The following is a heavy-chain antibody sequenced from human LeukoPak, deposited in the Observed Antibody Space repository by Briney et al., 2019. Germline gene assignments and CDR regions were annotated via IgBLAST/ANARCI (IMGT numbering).Heavy chain of an antibody. CDR3: ARDVSIAAVLPYYYGMDV. CDR1: GFTVSSNY. CDR2: ISSSSSYI. V-gene: IGHV3-21*01. Sequence: NPGGSLRLSCAASGFTVSSNYMSWVRQAPGKGLEWVSSISSSSSYIYYADSVKGRFTISRDNAKNSLYLQMNSLRAEDTAVYYCARDVSIAAVLPYYYGMDVWGQGTTVTVSS. J-gene: IGHJ6*02. D-gene: IGHD6-13*01.